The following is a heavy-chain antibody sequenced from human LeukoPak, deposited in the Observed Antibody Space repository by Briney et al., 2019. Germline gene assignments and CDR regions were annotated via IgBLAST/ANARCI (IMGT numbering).Heavy chain of an antibody. CDR2: IIPIFGTA. V-gene: IGHV1-69*01. J-gene: IGHJ4*02. CDR1: GGTFSSYA. CDR3: ASPRAEYDILTGYNAFDY. Sequence: SVKVSCKASGGTFSSYAISWVRQAPGQGLEWMGGIIPIFGTANYAQKFQGRVTITADESTSTAYMELSSLRSEDTAVYYCASPRAEYDILTGYNAFDYWGQGTLVTVSS. D-gene: IGHD3-9*01.